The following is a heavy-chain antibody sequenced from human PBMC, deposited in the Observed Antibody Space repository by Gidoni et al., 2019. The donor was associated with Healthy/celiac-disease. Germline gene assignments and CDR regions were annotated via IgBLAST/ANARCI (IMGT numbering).Heavy chain of an antibody. V-gene: IGHV6-1*01. Sequence: QVQLQQSGPGLVKPSQTPSPPCAISGDSVASNSAAWNWIRQSPSRGLEWLGSTYYRSKWYNDYAVSVKSRITINPDTSKNQFSLQLNSVTPEDTAVYYCARGFYSGYDLGEWFDPWGQGTLVTVSS. CDR3: ARGFYSGYDLGEWFDP. CDR2: TYYRSKWYN. CDR1: GDSVASNSAA. D-gene: IGHD5-12*01. J-gene: IGHJ5*02.